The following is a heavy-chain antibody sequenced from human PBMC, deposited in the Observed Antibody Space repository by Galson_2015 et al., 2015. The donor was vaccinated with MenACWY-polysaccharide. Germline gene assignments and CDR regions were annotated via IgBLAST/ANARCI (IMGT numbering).Heavy chain of an antibody. CDR3: VRDPNQIPTTVHIGRFDY. CDR1: EYTFTNYA. J-gene: IGHJ4*02. Sequence: AVKVSCKAAEYTFTNYAINWGRQAAGQGLEWLGWNNSNTGKPTDAHAFTGQGVVALDTSVSTAYLQISSLKAEDAAVYYCVRDPNQIPTTVHIGRFDYWGQGTLVTVSS. V-gene: IGHV7-4-1*02. CDR2: NNSNTGKP. D-gene: IGHD4-17*01.